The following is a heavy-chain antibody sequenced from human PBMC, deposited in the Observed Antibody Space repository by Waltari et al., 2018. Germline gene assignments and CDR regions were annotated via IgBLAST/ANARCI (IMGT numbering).Heavy chain of an antibody. CDR1: GGPISSGNYY. CDR2: ISSGGST. D-gene: IGHD3-22*01. V-gene: IGHV4-39*01. Sequence: QLHLQESGPGLVKPSETLSLTCTVSGGPISSGNYYWAWIRQPPGGGLQCIASISSGGSTYYNPSLESRVTMSVDTSKNQFSLKLSSVTAADTAVYYCARRAKDTSGYYYLDYWGRGALVTVSS. J-gene: IGHJ4*02. CDR3: ARRAKDTSGYYYLDY.